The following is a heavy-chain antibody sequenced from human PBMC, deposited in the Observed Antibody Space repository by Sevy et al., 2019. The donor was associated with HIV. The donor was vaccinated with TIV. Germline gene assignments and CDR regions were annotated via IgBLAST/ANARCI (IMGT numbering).Heavy chain of an antibody. V-gene: IGHV3-15*01. J-gene: IGHJ6*02. Sequence: GGSLRLSCAASGFTFSDAWMSWVRQAPGRGLEWVGHIKSKIDGGTTDYAAPVKGRFTISRDDSKNTLYLQMNSLKTEDTAVYYCTTEALDGDEYAGGSYRNYYFYGMDVWGQGTTVTVSS. D-gene: IGHD3-16*02. CDR3: TTEALDGDEYAGGSYRNYYFYGMDV. CDR1: GFTFSDAW. CDR2: IKSKIDGGTT.